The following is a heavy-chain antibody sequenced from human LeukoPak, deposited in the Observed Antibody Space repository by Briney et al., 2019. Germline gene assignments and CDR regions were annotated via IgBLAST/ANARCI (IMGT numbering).Heavy chain of an antibody. CDR2: IYTGGST. Sequence: GGSLRLSCAASGFTFSSYWMHWVRQSPGKGLVWVSVIYTGGSTYYADSVKDRFTISRDNSKNTLYLQMNSLRAEDTAVYYCARVETGWFDPWGQGTLVTVSS. V-gene: IGHV3-53*01. CDR1: GFTFSSYW. D-gene: IGHD1-14*01. J-gene: IGHJ5*02. CDR3: ARVETGWFDP.